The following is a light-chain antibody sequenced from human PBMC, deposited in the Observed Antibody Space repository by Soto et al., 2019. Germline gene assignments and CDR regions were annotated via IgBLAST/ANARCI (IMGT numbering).Light chain of an antibody. V-gene: IGKV3-20*01. CDR2: AAS. CDR3: QQYGSSPRIT. CDR1: QSFSSSY. J-gene: IGKJ3*01. Sequence: EIVLTQSPGTLSLSPGERATLSCRASQSFSSSYLAWYQQKPGQAPRLLIYAASSRATGIPDRFSGSVSGTYFTLTISRLEPEDFAVYYCQQYGSSPRITFGPGTKVDIK.